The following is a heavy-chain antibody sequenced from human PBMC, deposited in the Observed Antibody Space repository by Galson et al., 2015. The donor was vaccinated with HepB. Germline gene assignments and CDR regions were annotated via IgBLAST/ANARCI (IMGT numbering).Heavy chain of an antibody. CDR2: ISYDGSNK. D-gene: IGHD2-2*01. J-gene: IGHJ5*02. CDR1: GFTFSSYA. V-gene: IGHV3-30-3*01. Sequence: SLRLSCAASGFTFSSYAMHWVRQAPGKGLEWVAVISYDGSNKYYADSVKGRFTISRDNSKNTLYLQMNSLRAEDTAVYYCARDSWNPPIVVPVADLKFDPWGQGTLVTVSS. CDR3: ARDSWNPPIVVPVADLKFDP.